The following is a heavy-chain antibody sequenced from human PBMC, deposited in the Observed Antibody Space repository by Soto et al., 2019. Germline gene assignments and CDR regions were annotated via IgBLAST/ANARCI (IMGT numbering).Heavy chain of an antibody. CDR3: AHRVLRTVFGLVTTTAIYFDF. CDR1: GFSLTTSGVG. J-gene: IGHJ4*02. Sequence: QITLNESGPTVVRPTETLTLTCRFSGFSLTTSGVGVGWIRQSPGKAPECLALIYWDDDKRYSASLKSRITLTKDTSKNQVVLTVSDLDPTDTATYYCAHRVLRTVFGLVTTTAIYFDFWGQGTPVAVSS. D-gene: IGHD3-3*01. CDR2: IYWDDDK. V-gene: IGHV2-5*02.